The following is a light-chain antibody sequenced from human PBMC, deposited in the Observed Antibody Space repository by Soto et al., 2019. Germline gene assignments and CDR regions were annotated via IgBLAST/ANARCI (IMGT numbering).Light chain of an antibody. CDR2: DVS. CDR3: CSFAGRDTLYV. J-gene: IGLJ1*01. Sequence: QSALTQPRSVSASPGQSVTISCTGTSNDVGGYNYVSWYQQHPGKAPKLMIVDVSQRPSGVPDRFSASKSGNTASLTISGLQADDEADYYCCSFAGRDTLYVFGGGTKLTVL. CDR1: SNDVGGYNY. V-gene: IGLV2-11*01.